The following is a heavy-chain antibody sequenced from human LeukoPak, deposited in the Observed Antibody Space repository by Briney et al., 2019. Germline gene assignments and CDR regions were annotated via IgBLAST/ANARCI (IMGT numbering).Heavy chain of an antibody. CDR2: IYSTGST. CDR3: ARMSYDRTGEGRANLYYYYMAV. D-gene: IGHD3-3*01. J-gene: IGHJ6*03. Sequence: PSETLSLTCTVAGGSVSGYYCSWLRQPAGKGLEWIGRIYSTGSTDYNASLKSRVTMSVDTSKNQFSLKLSSVTAADTAVYYCARMSYDRTGEGRANLYYYYMAVWGKGTTVTVSS. CDR1: GGSVSGYY. V-gene: IGHV4-4*07.